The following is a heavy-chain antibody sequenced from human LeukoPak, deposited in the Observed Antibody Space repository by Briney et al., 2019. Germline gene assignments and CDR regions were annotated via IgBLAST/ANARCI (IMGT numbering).Heavy chain of an antibody. CDR1: GYTFTSYA. CDR3: ARARWTSTATTYYLDH. J-gene: IGHJ4*02. D-gene: IGHD4-17*01. V-gene: IGHV1-3*01. CDR2: IDANNGKT. Sequence: ASVKVSCKASGYTFTSYAIHWVRQAPGQRLEWMGWIDANNGKTKYSQNFQGRVTITRDTSATTAYMDLSSLRSKDTAVYYCARARWTSTATTYYLDHWGQGTLVTVSS.